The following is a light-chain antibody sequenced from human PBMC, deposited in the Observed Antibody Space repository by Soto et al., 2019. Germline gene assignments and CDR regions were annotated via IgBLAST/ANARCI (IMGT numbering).Light chain of an antibody. J-gene: IGKJ2*01. V-gene: IGKV1-5*03. CDR1: QTISNW. CDR3: QQYNDFHYS. CDR2: KAT. Sequence: DIQMTQSPSTLSASVGDRVTITCRASQTISNWLAWYQQKPGKAPKVLISKATNLQSGVPSRFSGSGSGTDFSLTISSLQPVDSATYFCQQYNDFHYSLGPGTKVDLK.